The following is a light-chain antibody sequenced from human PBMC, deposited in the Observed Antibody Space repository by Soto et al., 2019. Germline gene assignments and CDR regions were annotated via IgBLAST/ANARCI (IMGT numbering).Light chain of an antibody. CDR2: DVT. CDR1: SSDIGGYNY. Sequence: QSALTQPRSVSGSPGQSVTISCTGTSSDIGGYNYVSWYQQHPGKAPELIIFDVTKRPSGVPVRFSGSKSGHTASLTISGLQAEDETDYDCCSYAGSQTWVFGGGTKVTVL. J-gene: IGLJ3*02. CDR3: CSYAGSQTWV. V-gene: IGLV2-11*01.